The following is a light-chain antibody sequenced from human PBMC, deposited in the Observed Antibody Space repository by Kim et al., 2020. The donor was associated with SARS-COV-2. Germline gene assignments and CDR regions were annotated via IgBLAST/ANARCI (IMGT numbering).Light chain of an antibody. CDR3: LQHNTYPIT. V-gene: IGKV1-17*01. Sequence: ASVGERVTISCRASQSIRNDLGWYQQNPGRAPKRLIYGASSLQSGVPSRFSGSGSGTEFTLTISSLQPEDFATYFCLQHNTYPITFGQGTRLEIK. J-gene: IGKJ5*01. CDR1: QSIRND. CDR2: GAS.